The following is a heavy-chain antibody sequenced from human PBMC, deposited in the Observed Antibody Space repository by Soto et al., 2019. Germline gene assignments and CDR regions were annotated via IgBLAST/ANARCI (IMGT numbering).Heavy chain of an antibody. CDR2: IYTSGST. D-gene: IGHD1-1*01. CDR1: GGSISSYY. CDR3: ARDLAGTAFDY. V-gene: IGHV4-4*08. Sequence: SETVSLTSTFSGGSISSYYWSWIRQPPGKGLEWIGYIYTSGSTNYNPSLKSRVTMSVDTSKNQFSLKLSSVTAADTAVYYCARDLAGTAFDYWGQGTLVTVSS. J-gene: IGHJ4*02.